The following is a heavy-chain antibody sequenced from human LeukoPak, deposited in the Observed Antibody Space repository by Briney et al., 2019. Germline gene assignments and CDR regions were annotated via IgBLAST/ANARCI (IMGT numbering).Heavy chain of an antibody. Sequence: PSETLSLTCTVSGGSISSYYWSWIRQPPGKGLEWIGYIYYSGSTNYNPSLKSRVTISVDTSKNQFSLKLSSVTAADTAVYYCAMLSILQVGVPAAHPVFFDYWGQGTLVTVSS. J-gene: IGHJ4*02. CDR2: IYYSGST. D-gene: IGHD2-2*01. V-gene: IGHV4-59*08. CDR1: GGSISSYY. CDR3: AMLSILQVGVPAAHPVFFDY.